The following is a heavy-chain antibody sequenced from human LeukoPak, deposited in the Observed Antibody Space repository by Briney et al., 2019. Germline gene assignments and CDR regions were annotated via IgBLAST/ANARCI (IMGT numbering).Heavy chain of an antibody. CDR3: ASQSRSNTGGYSPVY. Sequence: PGRSLRLSCAASGFTFSSYAMHWVRQAPGKGLEWVAVISYDGSNKYYADSVKGRFTISRDNSKNTLYLQMSSLRVEDTAVYYCASQSRSNTGGYSPVYWGQGTLVTVSS. J-gene: IGHJ4*02. V-gene: IGHV3-30-3*01. CDR1: GFTFSSYA. CDR2: ISYDGSNK. D-gene: IGHD2-8*02.